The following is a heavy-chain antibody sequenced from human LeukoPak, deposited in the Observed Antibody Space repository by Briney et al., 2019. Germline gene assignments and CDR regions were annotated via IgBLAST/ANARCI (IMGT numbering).Heavy chain of an antibody. D-gene: IGHD3-3*01. Sequence: SQTLSLICTVSGVSISSDNYFWSWIRQPAGKGLEWIGRIYTSGDTNYNPSLDSRVTISIDTSKNQFSLKLSSVTAADTAVYYCARERNDFWSGYYDYWGQGTVVTVSS. V-gene: IGHV4-61*02. CDR3: ARERNDFWSGYYDY. CDR1: GVSISSDNYF. CDR2: IYTSGDT. J-gene: IGHJ4*02.